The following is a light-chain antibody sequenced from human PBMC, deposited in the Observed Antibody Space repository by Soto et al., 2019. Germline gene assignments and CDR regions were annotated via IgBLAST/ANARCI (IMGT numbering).Light chain of an antibody. CDR1: SSNIGSNY. CDR2: RNN. Sequence: HSVLTQPPSASGTPGQRVTISCSGSSSNIGSNYVYWYQQLPGTAPKLLIYRNNQRPSGVPDRFSGSKSGTSASLAISGLRSEDEADYYCAAWDDSLSANYVFGTGTKLTVL. CDR3: AAWDDSLSANYV. V-gene: IGLV1-47*01. J-gene: IGLJ1*01.